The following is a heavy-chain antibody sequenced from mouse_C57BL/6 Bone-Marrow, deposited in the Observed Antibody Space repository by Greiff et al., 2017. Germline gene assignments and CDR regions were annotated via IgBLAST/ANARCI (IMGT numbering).Heavy chain of an antibody. D-gene: IGHD1-1*01. J-gene: IGHJ2*01. Sequence: QVHVKQPGAELVKPGASVKMSCKASGYTFTSYWITWVKQRPGQGLEWIGDIYPGSGSTNYNEKFKSKATLTVDTSSSTAYMQLSSLTSEDSAVYYCARSPPYGSSLDYWGQGTTLTVSS. CDR3: ARSPPYGSSLDY. CDR2: IYPGSGST. CDR1: GYTFTSYW. V-gene: IGHV1-55*01.